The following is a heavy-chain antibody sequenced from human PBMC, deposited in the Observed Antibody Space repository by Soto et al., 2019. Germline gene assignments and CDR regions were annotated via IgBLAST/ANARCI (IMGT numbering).Heavy chain of an antibody. CDR2: ISSSSFTK. J-gene: IGHJ6*02. V-gene: IGHV3-48*02. Sequence: GGSLRLSCAASGFPFSNYSMNWVPQAPGKGLEWVSYISSSSFTKYYADSVKGRFTISRDNAKKSLYLQMNSLRDEDTAVYYCASVVPYCYGMEVWGQGTTVTVSS. CDR3: ASVVPYCYGMEV. CDR1: GFPFSNYS. D-gene: IGHD2-15*01.